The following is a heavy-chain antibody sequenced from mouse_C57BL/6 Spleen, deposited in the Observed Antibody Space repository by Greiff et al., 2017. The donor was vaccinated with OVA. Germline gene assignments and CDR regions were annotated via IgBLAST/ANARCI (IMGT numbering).Heavy chain of an antibody. CDR2: ILPSIGRT. D-gene: IGHD1-1*01. J-gene: IGHJ1*03. Sequence: QLQQSGSELRSPGSSVKLSCKDFDSEVFPIAYMSWVRQKPGHGFEWIGGILPSIGRTIYGEKFEDKATLDADTLSNTAYLELNSLTSEDSAIYYCARRSYYYGSSYWYFDVWGTGTTVTVSS. CDR3: ARRSYYYGSSYWYFDV. CDR1: DSEVFPIAY. V-gene: IGHV15-2*01.